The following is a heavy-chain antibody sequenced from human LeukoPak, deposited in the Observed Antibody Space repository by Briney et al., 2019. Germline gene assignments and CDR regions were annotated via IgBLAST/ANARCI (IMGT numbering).Heavy chain of an antibody. CDR1: GFTFSSYG. CDR2: IRYDGSNK. Sequence: PGGSLRLSCAASGFTFSSYGMHWVRQAPGKGLEWVAFIRYDGSNKYYADSVKGRFTISRDNSKNTLYLQMNSLRAEDTAVYYCAKAPLLWFGVNWFDPWGQGTLVTVSS. D-gene: IGHD3-10*01. J-gene: IGHJ5*02. CDR3: AKAPLLWFGVNWFDP. V-gene: IGHV3-30*02.